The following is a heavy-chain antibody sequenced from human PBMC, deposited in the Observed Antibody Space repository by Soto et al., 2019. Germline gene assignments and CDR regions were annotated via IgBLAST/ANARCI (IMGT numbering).Heavy chain of an antibody. J-gene: IGHJ5*02. CDR3: ASDVLRFLGWLPISRWFDH. V-gene: IGHV3-7*05. Sequence: EVQLVESGGGLVQPGGSLRLSCAASGFTFSSYWMSWVRQAPGKGLEWVADIKQDGSEKYYVDSVKGRFTISRDNAKNSLYMQMNRLRAGETAVYYCASDVLRFLGWLPISRWFDHWGQGTLVTVSS. CDR1: GFTFSSYW. D-gene: IGHD3-3*01. CDR2: IKQDGSEK.